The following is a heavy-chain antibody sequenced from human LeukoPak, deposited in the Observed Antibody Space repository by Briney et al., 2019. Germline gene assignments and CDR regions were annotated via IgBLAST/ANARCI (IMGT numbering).Heavy chain of an antibody. CDR3: VRLGYCSSTSCYFDS. J-gene: IGHJ4*02. V-gene: IGHV4-38-2*01. CDR2: MHHSGST. Sequence: SETLSLTCAVSGYSITSTYYWGWVRQPPGKGLEWIASMHHSGSTYSNPSLKSRVIISIDTSRNDFSLKLRFVTAADTALYYRVRLGYCSSTSCYFDSWGQGTLVTVSS. D-gene: IGHD2-2*01. CDR1: GYSITSTYY.